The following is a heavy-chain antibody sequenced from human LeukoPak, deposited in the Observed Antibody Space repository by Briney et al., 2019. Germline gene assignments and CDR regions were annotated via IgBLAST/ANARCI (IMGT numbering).Heavy chain of an antibody. J-gene: IGHJ4*02. CDR1: GYTFTSYG. D-gene: IGHD6-19*01. Sequence: GASVKVSFKSSGYTFTSYGISWGRQAPGPGLEGKGWISAYNGNTNYSQKLQGRVTMTTDTSTSTAYLELRSLRSDDTAVYYWARAIAVAGIDYWGQGTLVTVSS. V-gene: IGHV1-18*01. CDR3: ARAIAVAGIDY. CDR2: ISAYNGNT.